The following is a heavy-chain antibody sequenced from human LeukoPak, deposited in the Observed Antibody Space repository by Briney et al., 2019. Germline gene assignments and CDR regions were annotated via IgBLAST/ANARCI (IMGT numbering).Heavy chain of an antibody. CDR1: GGSFSGYY. D-gene: IGHD4-11*01. CDR3: ARIKSKLQSWGVRNYYYYMDV. J-gene: IGHJ6*03. CDR2: INHSGST. V-gene: IGHV4-34*01. Sequence: PSETLSLTCAVYGGSFSGYYWSWIRQPPGKGLEWIGEINHSGSTNYNPSLKSRVTISVDTSKNQFSLKLSSVTAADTAVYYCARIKSKLQSWGVRNYYYYMDVWGKGATVTVSS.